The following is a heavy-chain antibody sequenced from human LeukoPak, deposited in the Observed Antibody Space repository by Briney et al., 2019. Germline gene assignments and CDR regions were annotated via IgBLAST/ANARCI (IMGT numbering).Heavy chain of an antibody. CDR1: DGSFSGYY. Sequence: PSETLSLTCAVYDGSFSGYYWSWIRQPPGKGLEWIGEINHSGSTNYNPSLKSRVTISVDTSRNQFSLKLSSVTAADTAVYYCARERGLRITMIVVVTAQGYFDYWGQGTLVTVSS. CDR3: ARERGLRITMIVVVTAQGYFDY. D-gene: IGHD3-22*01. CDR2: INHSGST. V-gene: IGHV4-34*01. J-gene: IGHJ4*02.